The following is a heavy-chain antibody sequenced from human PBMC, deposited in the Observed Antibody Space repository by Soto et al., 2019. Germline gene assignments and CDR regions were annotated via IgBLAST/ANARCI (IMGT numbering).Heavy chain of an antibody. CDR1: GYTFTSYG. CDR3: ARDGWYYDFPRGYFDY. CDR2: ISAYNGNT. D-gene: IGHD3-3*01. V-gene: IGHV1-18*01. J-gene: IGHJ4*02. Sequence: ASVTVSCKASGYTFTSYGISWVRQAPGQGLEWMGWISAYNGNTNYAQKLQGRVTMTTDTSTSTAYMELRSLRSDDTAVYYCARDGWYYDFPRGYFDYWGQGTLVTVSS.